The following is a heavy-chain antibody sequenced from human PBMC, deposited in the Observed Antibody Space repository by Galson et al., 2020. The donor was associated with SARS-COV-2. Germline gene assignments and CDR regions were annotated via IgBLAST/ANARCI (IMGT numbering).Heavy chain of an antibody. J-gene: IGHJ6*02. D-gene: IGHD5-12*01. CDR1: GFTFSSYA. CDR3: AKGVSGYDSYYYYGMDV. CDR2: ISGSGDDT. Sequence: GGSLRLSCVASGFTFSSYAMSWVRQAPGRGLEWVSGISGSGDDTFYGDSVKGRFTMSRDNSKNTLFLQVSSLRAEDTAVYYCAKGVSGYDSYYYYGMDVWGQGTTVTVSS. V-gene: IGHV3-23*01.